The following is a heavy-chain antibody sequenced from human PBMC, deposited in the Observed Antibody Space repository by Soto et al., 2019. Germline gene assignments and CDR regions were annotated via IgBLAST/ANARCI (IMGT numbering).Heavy chain of an antibody. V-gene: IGHV4-31*03. CDR1: GGSISSGGHY. Sequence: SETLSLTCTVSGGSISSGGHYWGWIRQHPGKGLEWIGYIYYSGSTYYNPSLKSRVTISVDTSKNQFSLKLSSVTAADTAVYYCARGWQYSSSLYGMDVWGQGTTVTVSS. CDR2: IYYSGST. CDR3: ARGWQYSSSLYGMDV. J-gene: IGHJ6*02. D-gene: IGHD6-6*01.